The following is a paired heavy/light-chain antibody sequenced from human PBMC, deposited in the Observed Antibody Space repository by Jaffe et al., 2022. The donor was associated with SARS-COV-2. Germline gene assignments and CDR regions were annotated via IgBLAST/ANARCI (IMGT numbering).Heavy chain of an antibody. J-gene: IGHJ4*02. CDR1: GFTFSTSA. CDR2: ISYDGNTK. V-gene: IGHV3-30*04. D-gene: IGHD6-19*01. Sequence: QVQLVESGGGVVQPGRSLRLSCAASGFTFSTSAMHWVRQAPGKGLEWVALISYDGNTKYYADSVKGRFTISRDNSKNTLYLQMNSLRGEDTAIFYCASSRPEVGTIDYWGQGTLVTVSS. CDR3: ASSRPEVGTIDY.
Light chain of an antibody. CDR3: HQYYNIPYT. CDR2: WAS. V-gene: IGKV4-1*01. Sequence: DIVMTQSPDSLAVSLGERATINCKSSQSVLSRSNNKNYLAWYQQKPGQPPKLVIYWASTRESGVPDRFSGSGSGSDFTLTISSLQPEDVAVYYCHQYYNIPYTFGRGTKLEI. CDR1: QSVLSRSNNKNY. J-gene: IGKJ2*01.